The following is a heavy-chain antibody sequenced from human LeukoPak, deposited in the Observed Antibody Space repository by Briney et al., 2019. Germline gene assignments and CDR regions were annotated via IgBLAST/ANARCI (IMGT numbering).Heavy chain of an antibody. CDR1: GFTFSSYA. D-gene: IGHD6-6*01. V-gene: IGHV3-23*01. CDR3: ARDSGWRYSRSSASGGFEY. J-gene: IGHJ4*02. CDR2: ISGSGGST. Sequence: GGSLRLSCAASGFTFSSYAMSWVRQAPGKGLEGVSAISGSGGSTYYADSVKGRFTISRDNSKNTLYLQMNSLRAEDTAVYYCARDSGWRYSRSSASGGFEYWGQGTLVTVSS.